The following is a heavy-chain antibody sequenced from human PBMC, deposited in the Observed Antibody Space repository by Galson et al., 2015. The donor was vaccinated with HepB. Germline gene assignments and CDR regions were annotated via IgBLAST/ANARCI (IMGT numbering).Heavy chain of an antibody. V-gene: IGHV5-10-1*01. CDR2: IDPSDSYT. CDR3: ARGMLAVAGKNTVDY. Sequence: QSGAEVKKPGESLKISCKGSGYSFTSYWIGWVRQIPGKGLEWMGRIDPSDSYTNYSPSFQGHVTISADKSISTAYLQWSSLKASDTAMYYCARGMLAVAGKNTVDYWGQGTLVTVSS. J-gene: IGHJ4*02. D-gene: IGHD6-19*01. CDR1: GYSFTSYW.